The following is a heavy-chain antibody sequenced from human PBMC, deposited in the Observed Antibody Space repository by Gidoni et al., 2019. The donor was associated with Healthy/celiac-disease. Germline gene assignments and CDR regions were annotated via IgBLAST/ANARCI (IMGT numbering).Heavy chain of an antibody. V-gene: IGHV3-23*01. D-gene: IGHD3-22*01. J-gene: IGHJ3*02. CDR1: GFTFSSYA. CDR3: AKEYYYDSRGNDAFDI. Sequence: EVQLLESGGGLVQPGGSLRLSCAASGFTFSSYAMSWVRQAPGKGLEWVSAISGSGGSTYYADSVKGRFTISRDNSKNTLYLQMNSLRAEDTAVYYCAKEYYYDSRGNDAFDIWGQGTMVTVSS. CDR2: ISGSGGST.